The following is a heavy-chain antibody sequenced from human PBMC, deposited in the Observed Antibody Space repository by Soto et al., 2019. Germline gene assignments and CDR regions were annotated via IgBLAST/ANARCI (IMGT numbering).Heavy chain of an antibody. Sequence: QVQLVQSGAEVKTPGASVRVSCRGSGYAFTTYAIHCLRQAPGQRLEWLGWINAGNGDTKYSEKMQGRVTITRDTFANTAYIGRSRLGFEDTAVYFCAKGSVVVVPPTVSAFGLDYWGQVNQVTVSS. CDR2: INAGNGDT. V-gene: IGHV1-3*01. CDR3: AKGSVVVVPPTVSAFGLDY. D-gene: IGHD2-21*01. J-gene: IGHJ4*02. CDR1: GYAFTTYA.